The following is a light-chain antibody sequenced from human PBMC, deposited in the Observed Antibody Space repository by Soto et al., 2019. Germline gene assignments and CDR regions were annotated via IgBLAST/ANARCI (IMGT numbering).Light chain of an antibody. CDR3: SSYGGSNNLV. CDR1: SSDVGYFNY. V-gene: IGLV2-8*01. Sequence: QSALTQPPSASGSPGQSVTISCTGTSSDVGYFNYVSWYQQHPGKAPKLMTYEVSKRPSGVPDRFSGSKSGNTASLTVSGLQAEDEADYYCSSYGGSNNLVFGGGTKLTVL. J-gene: IGLJ2*01. CDR2: EVS.